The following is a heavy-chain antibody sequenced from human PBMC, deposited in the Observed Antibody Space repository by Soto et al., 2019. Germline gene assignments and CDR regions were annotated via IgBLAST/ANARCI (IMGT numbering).Heavy chain of an antibody. V-gene: IGHV3-74*01. CDR3: ARDLGVTATGPSLDY. Sequence: GGSLRLSCAASGFTFRNSWMHWVRQAPGKGLVWVSRINNDGTNTDYADSVKGRFTISRDNAKNSLYLQMNSLRPEDTAVYYCARDLGVTATGPSLDYWGQGIQVTVSS. J-gene: IGHJ4*02. CDR1: GFTFRNSW. D-gene: IGHD6-25*01. CDR2: INNDGTNT.